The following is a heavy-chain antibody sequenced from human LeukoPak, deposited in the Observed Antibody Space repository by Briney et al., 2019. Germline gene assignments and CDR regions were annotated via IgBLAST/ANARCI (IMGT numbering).Heavy chain of an antibody. CDR2: ISGSGGTT. CDR3: AKTNGYYSD. J-gene: IGHJ4*02. Sequence: GGSLRLSSAASGFTFSSYGMKWVRPAPGEGLEWVSGISGSGGTTYYDDSVKGRFTISKDNTKNSLCLQVSSLRAEDTAVYYCAKTNGYYSDWGQGTLVTVSS. V-gene: IGHV3-23*01. D-gene: IGHD3-22*01. CDR1: GFTFSSYG.